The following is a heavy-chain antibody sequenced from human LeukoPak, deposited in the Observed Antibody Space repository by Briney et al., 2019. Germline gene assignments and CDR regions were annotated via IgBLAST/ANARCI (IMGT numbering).Heavy chain of an antibody. V-gene: IGHV4-31*03. CDR3: ARSYCSSTSCSPYYYYYMDV. Sequence: SETLSLTCTVSGGSISSGGYYWSCIRQHPGKGLECIGYIYYSGSTYYNPSLKTRVTISVETSKNQFTLKLSSVTAADTAVYYCARSYCSSTSCSPYYYYYMDVWGKGTTVTVSS. D-gene: IGHD2-2*01. J-gene: IGHJ6*03. CDR2: IYYSGST. CDR1: GGSISSGGYY.